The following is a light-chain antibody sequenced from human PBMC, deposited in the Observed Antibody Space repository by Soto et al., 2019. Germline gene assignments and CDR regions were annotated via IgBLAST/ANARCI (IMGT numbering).Light chain of an antibody. V-gene: IGKV3-20*01. CDR2: GAS. CDR3: QQYGSSPRT. Sequence: VLTQSPGTLSLSPGERATLFCRASQSVSSSYLAWYQQKPGQAPRLLIYGASSRATGIPDRFSGSGSGTDFTLTISRLEPEDFAVYYCQQYGSSPRTFGQGTKVDIK. J-gene: IGKJ1*01. CDR1: QSVSSSY.